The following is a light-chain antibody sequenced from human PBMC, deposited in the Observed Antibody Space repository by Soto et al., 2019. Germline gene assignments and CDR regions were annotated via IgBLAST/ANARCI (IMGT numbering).Light chain of an antibody. CDR2: EVS. CDR3: SSYAGSKTL. J-gene: IGLJ2*01. CDR1: SSDVGGYNY. Sequence: QSALTQPPSASGSPGQSVTISCTGTSSDVGGYNYVSWYQQHPGKAPKLMIYEVSKRPSGVPDRFSGSKSGNTASLTVSGLQAEEEADYYCSSYAGSKTLFGGGNKLTVL. V-gene: IGLV2-8*01.